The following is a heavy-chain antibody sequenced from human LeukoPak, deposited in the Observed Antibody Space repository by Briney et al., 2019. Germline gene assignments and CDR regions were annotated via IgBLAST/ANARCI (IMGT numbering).Heavy chain of an antibody. CDR2: VSSDGRNT. CDR3: ARDLGGSGPTPIDY. D-gene: IGHD4-23*01. CDR1: GFTFSSYS. Sequence: GGSLRLSCAASGFTFSSYSMNWVRQAPGKGLVWVSRVSSDGRNTIYADSVKGRFTTSRDNAMNTLYLQMNSLRAEDTAVYYCARDLGGSGPTPIDYWGQGILVTVSS. V-gene: IGHV3-74*01. J-gene: IGHJ4*02.